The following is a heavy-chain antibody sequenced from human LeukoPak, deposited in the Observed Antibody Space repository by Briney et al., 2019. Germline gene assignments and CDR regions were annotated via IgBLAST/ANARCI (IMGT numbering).Heavy chain of an antibody. CDR3: ARGGYCSSTSCYTNWFDP. CDR1: GGTFSSYA. Sequence: SVKVSCKASGGTFSSYAISWVRQAPGQGLEWMGRIIPILGIANYAQKFQGRVTITADKSTSTAYMELSSLRSEDTAVYYCARGGYCSSTSCYTNWFDPWGQGTLDTVSS. D-gene: IGHD2-2*02. CDR2: IIPILGIA. V-gene: IGHV1-69*04. J-gene: IGHJ5*02.